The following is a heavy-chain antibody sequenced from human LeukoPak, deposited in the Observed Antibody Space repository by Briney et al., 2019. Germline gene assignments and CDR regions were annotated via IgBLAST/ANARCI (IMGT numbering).Heavy chain of an antibody. CDR1: GGSISSSSYY. V-gene: IGHV4-39*07. CDR2: IYYSGST. CDR3: ARGPYCGGDCYSNHQYYYYMDV. D-gene: IGHD2-21*02. Sequence: SETLSLTCTVSGGSISSSSYYWGWIRQPPGKGLEWIGSIYYSGSTYYNPSLKSRVTISVATSKNQFSLKLSSVTAVDTAVYYCARGPYCGGDCYSNHQYYYYMDVWGKGTTVTVSS. J-gene: IGHJ6*03.